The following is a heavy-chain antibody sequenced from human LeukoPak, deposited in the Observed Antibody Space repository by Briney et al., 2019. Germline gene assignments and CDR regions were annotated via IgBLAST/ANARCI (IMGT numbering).Heavy chain of an antibody. CDR1: GGSFRGYY. CDR3: ARGPRYYYDSSGYYQQYDAFDI. D-gene: IGHD3-22*01. V-gene: IGHV4-34*01. J-gene: IGHJ3*02. Sequence: PSETLSLACAVYGGSFRGYYWSWIRQPPGKGLERIGEINHSGSTDYNPSLKSRVTISVDTSKNQFSLKLSSVTAADTAVYYCARGPRYYYDSSGYYQQYDAFDIWGQGTMVTVSS. CDR2: INHSGST.